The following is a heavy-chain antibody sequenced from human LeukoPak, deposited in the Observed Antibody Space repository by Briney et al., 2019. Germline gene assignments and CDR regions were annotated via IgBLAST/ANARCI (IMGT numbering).Heavy chain of an antibody. CDR1: GGTFSNYA. V-gene: IGHV1-69*06. CDR3: ARRRSGWSPRGNYYYYMDV. D-gene: IGHD6-19*01. Sequence: ASVKVSCKASGGTFSNYAISWVRQAPGQGLEWMGGIIPIFGTANYAQKFRGRVTITADKSTRTAYMELSSLRSEDTAVYYCARRRSGWSPRGNYYYYMDVWGKGTTVTISS. CDR2: IIPIFGTA. J-gene: IGHJ6*03.